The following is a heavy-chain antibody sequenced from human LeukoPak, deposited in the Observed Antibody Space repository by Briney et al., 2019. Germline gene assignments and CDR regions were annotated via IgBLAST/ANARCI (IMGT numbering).Heavy chain of an antibody. Sequence: SETLSLTCTVSGGSISSSSYYWGWIRQPPGKGLEWIGSIYYSGSTYYNPSLKSRVTISVDTSKNQFSLKLSSVTAADTAVYYCARASGDYGTLDYWGQGTLVTVSS. V-gene: IGHV4-39*07. CDR1: GGSISSSSYY. CDR2: IYYSGST. CDR3: ARASGDYGTLDY. D-gene: IGHD4-17*01. J-gene: IGHJ4*02.